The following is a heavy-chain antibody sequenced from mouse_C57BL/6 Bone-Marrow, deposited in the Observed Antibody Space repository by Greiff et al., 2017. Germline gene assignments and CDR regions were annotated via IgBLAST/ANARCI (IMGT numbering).Heavy chain of an antibody. D-gene: IGHD1-1*01. CDR1: GYTFTDYE. Sequence: SGAELVRPGASVTLSCKASGYTFTDYEMHWVKQTPVHGLEWIGAIDPETGGTAYNQKFKGKAILTADKSSSTAYMELRSLTSEDSAVYYCTSYYYGSLWYFDVWGTGTTVTVSS. CDR3: TSYYYGSLWYFDV. J-gene: IGHJ1*03. CDR2: IDPETGGT. V-gene: IGHV1-15*01.